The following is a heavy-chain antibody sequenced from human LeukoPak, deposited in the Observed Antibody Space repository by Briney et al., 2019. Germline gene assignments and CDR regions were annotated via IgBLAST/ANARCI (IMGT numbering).Heavy chain of an antibody. CDR2: ISYDGSNK. J-gene: IGHJ5*02. D-gene: IGHD4-17*01. V-gene: IGHV3-30*04. CDR3: ARGSPATVTTFTPFDP. Sequence: PGRSLRLSCAASGFTFSFYAMHWVRQTPSKGLEWVAVISYDGSNKYYADSVKGRFTISRDNSKNTLFLQMNSLRTDDTAVYYCARGSPATVTTFTPFDPWGQGTLVTVSS. CDR1: GFTFSFYA.